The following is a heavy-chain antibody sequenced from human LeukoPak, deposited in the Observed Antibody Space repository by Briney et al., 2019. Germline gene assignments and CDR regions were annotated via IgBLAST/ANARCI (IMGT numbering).Heavy chain of an antibody. Sequence: GRSLRLSCAASGFTFDDYAMHWVRQAPGKGLEWVSGISWNSGSIGYADSVKGRFTISRDNAKNSLYLQMNSLRAEDTALYYCAKGLTTVVTDAFDIWGQGTMVTVPS. CDR2: ISWNSGSI. J-gene: IGHJ3*02. D-gene: IGHD4-23*01. CDR3: AKGLTTVVTDAFDI. CDR1: GFTFDDYA. V-gene: IGHV3-9*01.